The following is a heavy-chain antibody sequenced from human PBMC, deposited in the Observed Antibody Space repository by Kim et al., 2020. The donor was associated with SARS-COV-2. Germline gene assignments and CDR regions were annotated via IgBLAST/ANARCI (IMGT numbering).Heavy chain of an antibody. V-gene: IGHV3-23*01. J-gene: IGHJ3*01. CDR1: GFTFSTYA. Sequence: GGSLRLSCAASGFTFSTYAMTCVRPAPGKCLDLVSTITCICFNTYYADSVKGRFTISRDNSKNILYLQINSLRAEDTAVYYCAKQQWLTFDAFDFWGQGTMVTVSS. D-gene: IGHD6-19*01. CDR3: AKQQWLTFDAFDF. CDR2: ITCICFNT.